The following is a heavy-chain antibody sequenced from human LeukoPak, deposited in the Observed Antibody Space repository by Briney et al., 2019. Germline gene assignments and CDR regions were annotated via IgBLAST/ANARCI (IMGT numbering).Heavy chain of an antibody. V-gene: IGHV3-21*01. J-gene: IGHJ6*02. CDR1: GFTLSSYA. CDR2: ISSSSSYI. CDR3: SRDSGQLGKFYYYYGMDV. Sequence: GGSLRLSCAASGFTLSSYAMSWVRQAPGKGLEWVSSISSSSSYIYYADSVKGRFTISRDNAKNSLYLQMNSLRAEDTAVYYCSRDSGQLGKFYYYYGMDVWGQGTTVTVSS. D-gene: IGHD3-10*01.